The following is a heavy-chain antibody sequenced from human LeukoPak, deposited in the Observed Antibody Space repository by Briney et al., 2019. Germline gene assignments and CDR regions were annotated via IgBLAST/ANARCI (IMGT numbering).Heavy chain of an antibody. D-gene: IGHD5-24*01. CDR3: ARIRWLHQPFDY. J-gene: IGHJ4*02. Sequence: SETLSLTCAVYGGSFSGYYWSWIRQPPGKGLEWIGEINHSGSTNYNPSLKSRVTISVDTSKNQFSLKLSSVTAADTAVYYCARIRWLHQPFDYWGQGTLVTVSS. CDR1: GGSFSGYY. V-gene: IGHV4-34*01. CDR2: INHSGST.